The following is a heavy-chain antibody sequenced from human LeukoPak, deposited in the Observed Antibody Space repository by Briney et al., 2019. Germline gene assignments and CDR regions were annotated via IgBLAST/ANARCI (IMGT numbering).Heavy chain of an antibody. J-gene: IGHJ4*02. Sequence: PGGSLRLPCAASGFIFSNVWMIWVRQAPGKGLEWVGRIKSKTDGGTTDYAAPVKGRFTISRDDSKNTLYLQMNSLKTEDTALYYCTTPIMGATDYWGQGTLVTVSS. CDR1: GFIFSNVW. CDR3: TTPIMGATDY. CDR2: IKSKTDGGTT. V-gene: IGHV3-15*01. D-gene: IGHD1-26*01.